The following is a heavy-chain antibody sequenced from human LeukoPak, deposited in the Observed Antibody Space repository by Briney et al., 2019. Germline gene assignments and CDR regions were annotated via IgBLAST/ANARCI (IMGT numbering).Heavy chain of an antibody. CDR2: IQQDGSEK. CDR3: ARAGILWGDY. Sequence: PGGSLRLSCAASGFTFSDYWMSWVRQAPGKGLEWVAHIQQDGSEKYYVDSVKGRFTISRDNAKNSLYLQMNSLRAEDTAVYYCARAGILWGDYWGQGALVTVSS. V-gene: IGHV3-7*01. D-gene: IGHD2-15*01. J-gene: IGHJ4*02. CDR1: GFTFSDYW.